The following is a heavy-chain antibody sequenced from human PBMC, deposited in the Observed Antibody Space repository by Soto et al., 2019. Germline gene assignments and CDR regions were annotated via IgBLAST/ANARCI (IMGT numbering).Heavy chain of an antibody. Sequence: GASVKVSCKASGGTFSSYAISWVRQAPGQGLEWMGGIIPIFGTANYAQKFQGRVTITADESTSTAYMELSSLRSEDTAVYYCATEYYYDSSGRNAFDIWGQGTMVTVSS. CDR1: GGTFSSYA. D-gene: IGHD3-22*01. CDR2: IIPIFGTA. J-gene: IGHJ3*02. V-gene: IGHV1-69*13. CDR3: ATEYYYDSSGRNAFDI.